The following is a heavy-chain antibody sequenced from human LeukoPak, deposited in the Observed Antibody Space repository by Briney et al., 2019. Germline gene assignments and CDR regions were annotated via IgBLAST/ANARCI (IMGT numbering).Heavy chain of an antibody. J-gene: IGHJ1*01. Sequence: SETLSLTCTVSGGSISSYYWSWIRQPAGKGLEWIGRIYTSGSTNYNPSLKSRVTMSVDTSKNQFSLKLSSVTAADTAVYYCASGSYSSGLKLWYREYFQHWGQGTLVTVSS. D-gene: IGHD5-18*01. CDR2: IYTSGST. CDR1: GGSISSYY. V-gene: IGHV4-4*07. CDR3: ASGSYSSGLKLWYREYFQH.